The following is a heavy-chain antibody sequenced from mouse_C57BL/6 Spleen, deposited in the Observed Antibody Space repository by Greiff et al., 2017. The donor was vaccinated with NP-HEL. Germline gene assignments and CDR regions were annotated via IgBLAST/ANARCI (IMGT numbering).Heavy chain of an antibody. CDR2: IDPENGDT. CDR1: GFNIKDDY. J-gene: IGHJ4*01. Sequence: VQLQQSGAELVRPGASVKLSCTASGFNIKDDYMHWVKQRPEQGLEWIGWIDPENGDTEYASKFQGKATITADTSSNTAYLQLSSLTSEDTAVYYYTNRGYSYAMDYWGQGTSVTVSS. V-gene: IGHV14-4*01. D-gene: IGHD2-3*01. CDR3: TNRGYSYAMDY.